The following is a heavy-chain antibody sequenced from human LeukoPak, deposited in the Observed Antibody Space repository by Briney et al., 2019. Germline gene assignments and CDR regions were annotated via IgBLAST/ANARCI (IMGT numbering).Heavy chain of an antibody. CDR2: ISSSSSYI. Sequence: GGSLRLSCAASGFTFSSYSMNWVRQAPGKGLEWVSSISSSSSYIYYADSVKGRFTISRDNAKNSLYLQMNSLRAEDTAVYYCARDYAFGVTAPIVGNAFDIWGQGTMVTVSS. J-gene: IGHJ3*02. V-gene: IGHV3-21*01. CDR3: ARDYAFGVTAPIVGNAFDI. CDR1: GFTFSSYS. D-gene: IGHD2-21*02.